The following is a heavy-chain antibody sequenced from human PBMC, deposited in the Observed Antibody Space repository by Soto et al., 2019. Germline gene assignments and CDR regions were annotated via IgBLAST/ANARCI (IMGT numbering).Heavy chain of an antibody. V-gene: IGHV1-3*01. Sequence: ASVKVSCKASGYTFTSYAMHWVRQAPGQRLEWMGWINAGNGNTKYSQKFQGRVTITRDTSASTAYMELSSLRSEDTAVYYCARAWVVVTAPDYWGQGTLGTVS. CDR2: INAGNGNT. D-gene: IGHD2-21*02. J-gene: IGHJ4*02. CDR3: ARAWVVVTAPDY. CDR1: GYTFTSYA.